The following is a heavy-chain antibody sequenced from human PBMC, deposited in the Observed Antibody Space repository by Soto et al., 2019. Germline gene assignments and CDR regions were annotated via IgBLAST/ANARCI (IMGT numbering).Heavy chain of an antibody. CDR2: ISWNSGSI. V-gene: IGHV3-9*01. CDR1: GFTFDDYA. CDR3: AKDNEDYGDYPDAFDI. J-gene: IGHJ3*02. D-gene: IGHD4-17*01. Sequence: EVQLVESGGGLVQPGRSLRLSCAASGFTFDDYAMHWVRQAPGKGLEWVSGISWNSGSIGYADSVKGRFTISRDNAKNSLYLQMNSLRAEDTALYYCAKDNEDYGDYPDAFDIWGQGTMVTVSS.